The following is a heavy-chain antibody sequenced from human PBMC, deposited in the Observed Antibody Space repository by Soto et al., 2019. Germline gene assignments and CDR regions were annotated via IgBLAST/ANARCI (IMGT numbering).Heavy chain of an antibody. V-gene: IGHV1-18*01. J-gene: IGHJ4*02. CDR1: GYIFTPYG. CDR2: ISAQNGNT. Sequence: QVHLVQSGAGVKKPGASVKVPCKGSGYIFTPYGITWVRQAPGQGLEWMGWISAQNGNTNYAQKLQGRVTVTRDTSTSTAYMELRDLRSDDTAVYYCARGRYGDYGGQGALVTVSS. D-gene: IGHD1-1*01. CDR3: ARGRYGDY.